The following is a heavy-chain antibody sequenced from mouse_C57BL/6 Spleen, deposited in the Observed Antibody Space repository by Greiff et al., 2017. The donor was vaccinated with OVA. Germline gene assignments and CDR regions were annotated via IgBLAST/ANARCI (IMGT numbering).Heavy chain of an antibody. J-gene: IGHJ4*01. CDR2: INYDGSST. V-gene: IGHV5-16*01. CDR3: ARESTRYDYYAMDY. Sequence: EVKVVESEGGLVQPGSSMKLSCTASGFTFSDYYMAWVRQVPEKGLEWVANINYDGSSTYYLDSLKSRFIISRDNAKNILYLQMSRLKSEDTATYYCARESTRYDYYAMDYWGQGTSVTVSS. D-gene: IGHD1-1*02. CDR1: GFTFSDYY.